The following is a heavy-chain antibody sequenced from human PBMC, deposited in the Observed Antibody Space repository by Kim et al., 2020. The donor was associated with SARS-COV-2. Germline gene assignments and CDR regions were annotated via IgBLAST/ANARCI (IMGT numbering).Heavy chain of an antibody. V-gene: IGHV4-34*01. J-gene: IGHJ6*03. CDR1: GGSFSGYY. Sequence: SETLSLTCAVYGGSFSGYYWSWIRQPPGKGLEWIGEINHSGSTNYNPSLKSRVTISVDTSKNQFSLKLSSVTAADTAVYYCARGHSRGHQLLLYYYYMDVWGKGTPVTVSS. D-gene: IGHD2-2*01. CDR2: INHSGST. CDR3: ARGHSRGHQLLLYYYYMDV.